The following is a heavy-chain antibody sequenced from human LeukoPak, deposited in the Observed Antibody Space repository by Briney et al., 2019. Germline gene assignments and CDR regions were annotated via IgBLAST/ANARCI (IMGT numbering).Heavy chain of an antibody. J-gene: IGHJ4*02. CDR1: GGSVSSGVYH. Sequence: SGTLSLTCTVSGGSVSSGVYHWSWIRQPPGKGLEWIGYISYSGSTNYNPSLKSRVTISVDTSKNQFSLNLSSVTAADTAVYYCARTNYGYTPPGDWGQGTLVTVSS. D-gene: IGHD5-24*01. CDR3: ARTNYGYTPPGD. CDR2: ISYSGST. V-gene: IGHV4-61*08.